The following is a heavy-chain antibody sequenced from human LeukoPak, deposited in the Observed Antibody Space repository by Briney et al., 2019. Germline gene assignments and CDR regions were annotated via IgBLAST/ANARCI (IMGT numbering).Heavy chain of an antibody. CDR1: GFSFSTYT. CDR3: ASHFWNYYRIDY. CDR2: ISGSGSYI. Sequence: GESLRLSCAASGFSFSTYTMNWARQAPGKGLEWVSYISGSGSYIYYSDSVKGRFTISRDNAKNSLSLQMNSLRAEDTAIYYCASHFWNYYRIDYWGQGILVTVSS. J-gene: IGHJ4*02. D-gene: IGHD3-3*02. V-gene: IGHV3-21*05.